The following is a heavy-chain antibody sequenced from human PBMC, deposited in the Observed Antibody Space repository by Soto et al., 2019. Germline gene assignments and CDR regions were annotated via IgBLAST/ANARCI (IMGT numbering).Heavy chain of an antibody. CDR1: GGSISSYY. J-gene: IGHJ4*02. CDR2: IYYSGST. D-gene: IGHD6-19*01. CDR3: ARQISSGWYHYFDY. V-gene: IGHV4-59*08. Sequence: SETLSLTCTVSGGSISSYYWSWIRQPPGKGLEWIGYIYYSGSTNYNPSLKSRVTISVDTSKNQFSLKLSSVTAADTAVYYCARQISSGWYHYFDYWGQGTLVTVSS.